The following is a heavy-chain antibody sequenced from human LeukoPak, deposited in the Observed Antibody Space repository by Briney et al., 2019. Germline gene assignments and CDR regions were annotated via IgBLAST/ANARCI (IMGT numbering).Heavy chain of an antibody. D-gene: IGHD3-22*01. Sequence: SVKVSCKASGGTFSNYAISWVRQAPGQGLEWMGGIIPIFGTAKYAQKFQGRVTITTDESTSTAYMELSSLRSEDTAIYYCARGFSYDTSDYFTRFDPWGQGTLVTVSS. J-gene: IGHJ5*02. CDR3: ARGFSYDTSDYFTRFDP. CDR1: GGTFSNYA. V-gene: IGHV1-69*05. CDR2: IIPIFGTA.